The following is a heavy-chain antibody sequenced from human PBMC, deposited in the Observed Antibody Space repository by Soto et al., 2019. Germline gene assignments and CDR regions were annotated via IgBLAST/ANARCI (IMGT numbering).Heavy chain of an antibody. J-gene: IGHJ5*02. V-gene: IGHV4-59*01. CDR1: GGSISSYY. CDR2: IYYSGST. Sequence: PSETLSLTCTVSGGSISSYYWSWIRQPPGKGLEWIGYIYYSGSTNYNPSLKSRVTISVDTSKNQFSLKLSSVTAADTAVYYCARDIHYAQPEFDPWGQGTLVTVSS. D-gene: IGHD3-16*01. CDR3: ARDIHYAQPEFDP.